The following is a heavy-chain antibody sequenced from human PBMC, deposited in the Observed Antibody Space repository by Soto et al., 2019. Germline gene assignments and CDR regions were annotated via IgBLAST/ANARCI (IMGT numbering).Heavy chain of an antibody. J-gene: IGHJ4*02. CDR3: AKTRIYGTNYFDY. CDR2: ISYDGSKK. CDR1: GFTFSFYG. Sequence: QVQLVESGGGVVQPGRSLRLSCAASGFTFSFYGMHWVRQAPGKGLEWVAVISYDGSKKYYADSVKGRFTISRDDSKNTLYLQINSLRGEDTAVYYCAKTRIYGTNYFDYWGQGTLVTVSS. V-gene: IGHV3-30*18. D-gene: IGHD3-10*01.